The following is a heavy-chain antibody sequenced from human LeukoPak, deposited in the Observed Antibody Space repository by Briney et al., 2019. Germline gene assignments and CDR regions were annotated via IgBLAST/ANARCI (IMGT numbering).Heavy chain of an antibody. V-gene: IGHV7-4-1*02. Sequence: VSVKVSCKASGYTFTSFAMNWVRQAPGQRLGWLGWINTNTGNPTYDQRFTGRFVFSLDTSVNTVYLQISSLKAEDTAVYYCARDGPFDIVATIIPYYYYMDVWGKGTTVTVSS. CDR3: ARDGPFDIVATIIPYYYYMDV. J-gene: IGHJ6*03. CDR1: GYTFTSFA. CDR2: INTNTGNP. D-gene: IGHD5-12*01.